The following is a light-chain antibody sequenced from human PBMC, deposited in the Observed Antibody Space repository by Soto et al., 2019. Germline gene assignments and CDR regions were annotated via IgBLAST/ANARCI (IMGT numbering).Light chain of an antibody. CDR1: QSVSSSY. CDR2: GAS. V-gene: IGKV3-20*01. J-gene: IGKJ1*01. Sequence: EIVLTQSPGTLSLSPGERATLSCRASQSVSSSYLAWYQQKPGQAPRLLIYGASTRATGIPDRFSASGSGTDFTLTISRLEAEDFAVYYCQQYGTSPPWTFGQGTKVEIK. CDR3: QQYGTSPPWT.